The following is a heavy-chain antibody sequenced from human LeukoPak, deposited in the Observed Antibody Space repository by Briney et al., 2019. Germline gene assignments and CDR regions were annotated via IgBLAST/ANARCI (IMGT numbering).Heavy chain of an antibody. CDR3: ARTDYSHFDY. D-gene: IGHD3-16*01. CDR1: GFTVSSNY. J-gene: IGHJ4*02. Sequence: GSLRLSCAASGFTVSSNYMNWVRQAPGKGLEWVSIIYSGGSTYYADSVKGRFTISRDNSKNTLYLQMNSLRVEDTAVYYCARTDYSHFDYWGQGTLVTVSS. CDR2: IYSGGST. V-gene: IGHV3-66*02.